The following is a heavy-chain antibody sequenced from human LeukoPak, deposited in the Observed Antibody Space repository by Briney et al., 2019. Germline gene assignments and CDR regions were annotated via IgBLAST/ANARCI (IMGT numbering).Heavy chain of an antibody. Sequence: SETLSLTCTVPGGSISSYYWSWIRQPPGKGLEWIGYLYYSGSTNYNPSLKSRVTISVDTSRNQFSLKLSSVTAADTAVYYCARGAAWFDPWGQGTLVTVSS. V-gene: IGHV4-59*01. CDR1: GGSISSYY. CDR3: ARGAAWFDP. CDR2: LYYSGST. J-gene: IGHJ5*02.